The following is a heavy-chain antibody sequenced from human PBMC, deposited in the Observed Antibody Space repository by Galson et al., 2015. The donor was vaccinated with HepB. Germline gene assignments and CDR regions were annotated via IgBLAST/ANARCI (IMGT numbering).Heavy chain of an antibody. Sequence: QSGAEVKKPGESLKISCQGSGYDFTGSWIGWVRQVPGTGLEWMGIIFPGDSDTRYSPPVQGQVTITADKSTTTAYLHWNSLKTSDSGKYFCARIPAPVGFHGMDVWGQGTTVTVSS. J-gene: IGHJ6*02. D-gene: IGHD3-10*01. CDR2: IFPGDSDT. CDR1: GYDFTGSW. V-gene: IGHV5-51*01. CDR3: ARIPAPVGFHGMDV.